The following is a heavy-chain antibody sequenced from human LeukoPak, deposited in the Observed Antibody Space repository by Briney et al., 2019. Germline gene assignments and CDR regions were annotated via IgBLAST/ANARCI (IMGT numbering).Heavy chain of an antibody. CDR2: ITHDGSAK. CDR1: GFIFSNSW. J-gene: IGHJ6*02. CDR3: ATRGYGGYYYGMDV. D-gene: IGHD5-12*01. V-gene: IGHV3-7*03. Sequence: GGSLRLSCAASGFIFSNSWMTWVRQTPGKGLECMATITHDGSAKYYVDSVKGRFTISRDNAKNSLYLQMNNLRAEDTAVYYCATRGYGGYYYGMDVWGQGTTVTVSS.